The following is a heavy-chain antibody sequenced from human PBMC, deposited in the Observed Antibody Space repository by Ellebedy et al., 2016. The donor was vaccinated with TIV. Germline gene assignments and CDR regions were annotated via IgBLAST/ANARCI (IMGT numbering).Heavy chain of an antibody. V-gene: IGHV3-23*01. J-gene: IGHJ4*02. Sequence: GESLKISCAASGFTFSTYPMNWVRQAPGKGLEWVSLFIANGGTTYYADSVKGRFTISRDNSKNTLFLQMSSLRAEDTAVYFCARRSTDFAFDSWGKGTLVTVSS. CDR2: FIANGGTT. CDR1: GFTFSTYP. CDR3: ARRSTDFAFDS. D-gene: IGHD3/OR15-3a*01.